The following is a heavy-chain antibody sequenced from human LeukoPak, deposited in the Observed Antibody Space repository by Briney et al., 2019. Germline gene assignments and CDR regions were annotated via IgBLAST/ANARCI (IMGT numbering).Heavy chain of an antibody. Sequence: GGSLRLSCAASGFTFSSYAMHWVRQAPGKGLEWVAVTSYDGSNKYYADSVKGRFTISRDNSKNTLYLQMNSLRAEDTAVYYCARDIKSIAVAIDYWGQGTLVTVSS. J-gene: IGHJ4*02. V-gene: IGHV3-30*04. CDR1: GFTFSSYA. D-gene: IGHD6-19*01. CDR2: TSYDGSNK. CDR3: ARDIKSIAVAIDY.